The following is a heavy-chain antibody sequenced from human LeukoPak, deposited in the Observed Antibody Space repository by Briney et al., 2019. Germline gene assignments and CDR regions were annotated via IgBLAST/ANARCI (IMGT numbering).Heavy chain of an antibody. D-gene: IGHD1-26*01. Sequence: SETLSLTCAVYGGSSSGYYWSWIRQPPGKGLEWIGEINHSGSTNYNPSLKSRVTISVDTSKNQFSLKLSSVAAADTAVYYCATAGYRYSGSYSFDYWGQGTLVTVSS. V-gene: IGHV4-34*01. CDR3: ATAGYRYSGSYSFDY. CDR1: GGSSSGYY. CDR2: INHSGST. J-gene: IGHJ4*02.